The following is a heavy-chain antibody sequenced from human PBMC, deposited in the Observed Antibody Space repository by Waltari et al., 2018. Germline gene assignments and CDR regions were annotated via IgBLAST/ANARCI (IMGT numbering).Heavy chain of an antibody. CDR3: ARGLYQYGSGHYYGY. D-gene: IGHD3-10*01. CDR1: GGSFSQSY. Sequence: QVQLQQWGAGLLKPSETLSLTCTVHGGSFSQSYWSWIRQPPGKGLQWIGEIKNSGISNYDPSLKGRVTISVDTPKNQLSLEMSSVTAADTAVYYCARGLYQYGSGHYYGYWGQGALVTVSS. CDR2: IKNSGIS. V-gene: IGHV4-34*01. J-gene: IGHJ4*02.